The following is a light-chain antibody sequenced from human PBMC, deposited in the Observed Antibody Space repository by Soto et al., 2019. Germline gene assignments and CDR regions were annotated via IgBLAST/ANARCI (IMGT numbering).Light chain of an antibody. CDR3: EPYNSYPRT. Sequence: DIQLTQSPSFLSASVGDRVTITCLARQGISSNFAWYHQKPGKAPKLLIYAASTLQSAGPSRFRSSGSGTDFTLTVSGVQPEECATYYYEPYNSYPRTFGEGTKVEIK. J-gene: IGKJ1*01. V-gene: IGKV1-9*01. CDR1: QGISSN. CDR2: AAS.